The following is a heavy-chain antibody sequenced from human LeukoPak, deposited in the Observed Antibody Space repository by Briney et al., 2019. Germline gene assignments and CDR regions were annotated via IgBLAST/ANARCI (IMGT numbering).Heavy chain of an antibody. CDR1: GFTFSTYW. Sequence: GGSLRLSCAASGFTFSTYWMHWVHQAPGKGLVWVSRIKSDGSGTTYADSVKGRFTISRDNAKNMLYLQMNSLRAEDTAVYYCARYSSGFGFWGQGALVTVSS. J-gene: IGHJ4*02. CDR3: ARYSSGFGF. V-gene: IGHV3-74*03. CDR2: IKSDGSGT. D-gene: IGHD6-25*01.